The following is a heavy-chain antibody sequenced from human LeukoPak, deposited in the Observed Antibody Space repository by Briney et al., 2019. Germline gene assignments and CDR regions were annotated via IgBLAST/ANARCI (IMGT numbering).Heavy chain of an antibody. J-gene: IGHJ3*02. D-gene: IGHD3-16*02. CDR2: IWYDGRNK. V-gene: IGHV3-33*01. Sequence: GGSLRLSCAASGFTFSSYGMHWVRQAPGKGLEWVAVIWYDGRNKFYADSLKGRFTISRDNSKNTLYLQMNSLRAEDTAVYYCARVNRGDAFDIWGQGTLVSVSS. CDR3: ARVNRGDAFDI. CDR1: GFTFSSYG.